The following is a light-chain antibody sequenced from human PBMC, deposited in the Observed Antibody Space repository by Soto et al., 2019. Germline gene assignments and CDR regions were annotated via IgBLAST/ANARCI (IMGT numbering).Light chain of an antibody. CDR3: LSYTSSGTYV. V-gene: IGLV2-14*01. CDR2: EFS. Sequence: QSVLTQPASVSGSPGQSITISCTGTSSDVGNYKYVSWYQQHPGKAPKLIIYEFSNRPSGVSDRFSGSKSGNTASLTISGLQAEDETDYYCLSYTSSGTYVFGTGTKLTVL. CDR1: SSDVGNYKY. J-gene: IGLJ1*01.